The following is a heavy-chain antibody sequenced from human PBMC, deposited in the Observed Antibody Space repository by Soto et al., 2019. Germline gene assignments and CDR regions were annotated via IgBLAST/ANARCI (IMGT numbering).Heavy chain of an antibody. CDR3: ARGLNGYSHYFDY. CDR1: GYTFTTYA. V-gene: IGHV1-3*01. D-gene: IGHD5-18*01. J-gene: IGHJ4*02. Sequence: QVKLVQSGAEVKKPGASVKVSCKASGYTFTTYAMHWVRQAPGQRLEWMGWINAGNGKTKYSQKFQGRVTITRDTSASTAYMELSSLRSEDTAVYYCARGLNGYSHYFDYWGQGTLVTVSS. CDR2: INAGNGKT.